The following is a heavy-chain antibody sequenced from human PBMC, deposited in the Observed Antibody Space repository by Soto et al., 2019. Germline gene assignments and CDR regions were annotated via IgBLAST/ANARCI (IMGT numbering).Heavy chain of an antibody. CDR1: GFTFSSYA. D-gene: IGHD2-2*01. CDR2: ISGRGDSS. V-gene: IGHV3-23*01. Sequence: AGGSLRLSCAASGFTFSSYAMSWVRQAPGKGLEWVSAISGRGDSSYYADSVKGRFTISRDNSKNTLYLQVNSLRAEDTAVYYCANAYCSSTSCRAEYFQHWGQGTLVTVSS. CDR3: ANAYCSSTSCRAEYFQH. J-gene: IGHJ1*01.